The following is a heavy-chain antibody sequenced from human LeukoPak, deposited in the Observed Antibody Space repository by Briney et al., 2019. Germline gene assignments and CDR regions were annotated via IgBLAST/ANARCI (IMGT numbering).Heavy chain of an antibody. V-gene: IGHV1-18*01. CDR1: GYTFTSYG. D-gene: IGHD2-15*01. J-gene: IGHJ3*02. CDR3: ARAEVVVAATRAFDI. CDR2: ISAYNGNT. Sequence: ASVKVSCKASGYTFTSYGISWVRQAPGQGLEWMGWISAYNGNTNYALKLQGRVTMTTDTSTSTAYMELRSLRSDDTAVYYCARAEVVVAATRAFDIWGQGQWSPSLQ.